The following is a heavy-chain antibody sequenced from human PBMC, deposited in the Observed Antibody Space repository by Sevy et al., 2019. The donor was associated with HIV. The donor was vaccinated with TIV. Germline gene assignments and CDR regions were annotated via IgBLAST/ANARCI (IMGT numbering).Heavy chain of an antibody. CDR3: ARDPSGNYLTPHYRDYYGLDV. CDR1: GYTFSSHD. D-gene: IGHD1-7*01. CDR2: MNPNYGNT. Sequence: ASVKVSCKTSGYTFSSHDINWVRQAPGQGLEWMGWMNPNYGNTGYVQKFQDRVTMTRDSSIATAYMELRGLTSDDTAVYYCARDPSGNYLTPHYRDYYGLDVWGQGTAVTVSS. J-gene: IGHJ6*02. V-gene: IGHV1-8*01.